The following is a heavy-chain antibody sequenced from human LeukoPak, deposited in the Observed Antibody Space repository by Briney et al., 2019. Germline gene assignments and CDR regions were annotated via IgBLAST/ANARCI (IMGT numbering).Heavy chain of an antibody. CDR2: IYYSGST. V-gene: IGHV4-59*01. D-gene: IGHD5-18*01. Sequence: SETLSLTCTVSGGSISSYYWSWIRRPPGKGLEWIGYIYYSGSTNYNPSLKSRVTISVDTSKNQFSLKLSSVTAADTAVYYCARSGYSYGKSDYWGQGTLVTVSS. CDR3: ARSGYSYGKSDY. CDR1: GGSISSYY. J-gene: IGHJ4*02.